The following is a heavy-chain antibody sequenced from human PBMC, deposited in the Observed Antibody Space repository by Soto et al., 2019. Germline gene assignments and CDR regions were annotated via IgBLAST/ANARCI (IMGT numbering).Heavy chain of an antibody. V-gene: IGHV2-5*02. D-gene: IGHD6-13*01. CDR2: IYWDDDK. J-gene: IGHJ3*01. CDR1: GFSLSTRGVG. CDR3: AHQALFRVPPGIAFDF. Sequence: QITLKESGPPLVKPTQTLTLTCTFSGFSLSTRGVGVGWIRQPPGKALEWVALIYWDDDKRYSPSLKSRLTINKDTSKNQVVLTMATMDPVDTATYYCAHQALFRVPPGIAFDFWGQGTMVTVSS.